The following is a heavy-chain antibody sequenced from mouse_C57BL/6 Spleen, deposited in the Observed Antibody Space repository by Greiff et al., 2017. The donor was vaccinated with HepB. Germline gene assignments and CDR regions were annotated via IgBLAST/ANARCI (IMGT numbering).Heavy chain of an antibody. V-gene: IGHV5-4*03. CDR1: GFTFSSYA. J-gene: IGHJ4*01. Sequence: EVKLMESGGGLVKPGGSLKLSCAASGFTFSSYAMSWVRQTPEKRLEWVATISDGGSYTYYPDNVKGRFTISRDNAKNNLYLQMSHLKSEDTAMYYCARGSYDGYYGAMDYWGQGTSVTVSS. D-gene: IGHD2-3*01. CDR3: ARGSYDGYYGAMDY. CDR2: ISDGGSYT.